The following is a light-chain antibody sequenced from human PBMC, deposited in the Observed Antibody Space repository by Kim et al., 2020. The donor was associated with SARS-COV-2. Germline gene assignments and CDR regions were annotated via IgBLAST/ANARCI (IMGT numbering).Light chain of an antibody. CDR3: LQDYNYPYT. CDR2: DAS. CDR1: QGIRND. Sequence: SASVGDRVTITCRASQGIRNDLGWYQQKPGKAPKLLIYDASSLKSGVPSRFSGSGSGTDFTLTISSLQPEDFATYYCLQDYNYPYTFGQGTKLEIK. J-gene: IGKJ2*01. V-gene: IGKV1-6*01.